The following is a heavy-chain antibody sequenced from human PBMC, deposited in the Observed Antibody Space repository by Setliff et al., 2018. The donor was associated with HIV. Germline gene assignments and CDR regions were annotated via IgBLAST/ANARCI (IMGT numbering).Heavy chain of an antibody. CDR2: IWFDGSNK. D-gene: IGHD3-9*01. V-gene: IGHV3-33*01. CDR1: GFTFDSCG. J-gene: IGHJ6*03. CDR3: ARDRRRYDIVTLHYMDV. Sequence: GGSLRLSCAASGFTFDSCGMHWVRQAPGKGLEWVAVIWFDGSNKYYTDSVRGRFTISRDNSKNTLYLQMNSLRAEDTAMYYCARDRRRYDIVTLHYMDVWGKGTAVTVSS.